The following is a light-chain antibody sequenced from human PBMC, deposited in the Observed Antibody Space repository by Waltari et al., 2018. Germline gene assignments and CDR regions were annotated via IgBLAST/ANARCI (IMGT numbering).Light chain of an antibody. Sequence: QSVLTQPPSVSGAPGQSVTISCTGTSSNIGPGFDVHWYQQLPGAAPKLLIYAYSNRPSGVPDRFYGSKSGTSASLAITGLQSEDEADYYCQSYDSSLTAVFGGGTKLTVL. CDR1: SSNIGPGFD. CDR3: QSYDSSLTAV. CDR2: AYS. J-gene: IGLJ3*02. V-gene: IGLV1-40*01.